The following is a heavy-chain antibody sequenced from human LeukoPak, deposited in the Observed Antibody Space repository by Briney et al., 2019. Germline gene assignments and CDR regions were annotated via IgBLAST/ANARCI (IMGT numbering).Heavy chain of an antibody. J-gene: IGHJ6*03. CDR1: GYTFTSYG. Sequence: ASVKVSCKASGYTFTSYGISWVRQAPGQGLEWMGWISAYNGNTNYAQKFQGRVTITADESTSTAYMELSSLRSEDTAVYYCARGSRYYYYYYMDVWGKGTTVTVSS. CDR2: ISAYNGNT. V-gene: IGHV1-18*01. D-gene: IGHD2-15*01. CDR3: ARGSRYYYYYYMDV.